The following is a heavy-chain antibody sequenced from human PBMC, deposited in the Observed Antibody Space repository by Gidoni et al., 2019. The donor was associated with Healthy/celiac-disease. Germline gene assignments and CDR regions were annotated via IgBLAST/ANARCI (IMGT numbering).Heavy chain of an antibody. CDR1: GGSFSGYY. Sequence: VYGGSFSGYYWSWIRQPPGKGLEWIGEINHSGSTNYNPSLKSRVTISVDTSKNQFSLKLSSVTAADTAVYYCARGLRGIYSSSSDRRGMVYWGQGTLVTVSS. V-gene: IGHV4-34*01. CDR3: ARGLRGIYSSSSDRRGMVY. CDR2: INHSGST. D-gene: IGHD6-6*01. J-gene: IGHJ4*02.